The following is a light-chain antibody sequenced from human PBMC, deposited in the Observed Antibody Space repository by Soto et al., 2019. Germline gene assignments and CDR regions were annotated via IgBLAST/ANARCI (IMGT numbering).Light chain of an antibody. CDR2: EVT. Sequence: QSVLTQPPSVSAAPGQKVTISCSGSSSNIGGNSVSWYQQLPGTAPKLLIYEVTNRPSGVSNRFSGSKSGKTASLTISGLQAEDEADYYCSSYTTSGSLFYVFGTGTKVTVL. CDR1: SSNIGGNS. J-gene: IGLJ1*01. CDR3: SSYTTSGSLFYV. V-gene: IGLV2-14*01.